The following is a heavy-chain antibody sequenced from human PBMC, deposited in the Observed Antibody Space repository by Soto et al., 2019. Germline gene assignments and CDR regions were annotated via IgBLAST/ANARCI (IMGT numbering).Heavy chain of an antibody. CDR3: ARYAALNSRPRAFDH. V-gene: IGHV4-59*01. J-gene: IGHJ4*02. Sequence: TLSLTCTVSGGSINNYYWSWILQPPGKGLEWIGLIYYSGTTNYNPSLKSRVTISVESSKNQFSLNLSSVTAADTAVYYCARYAALNSRPRAFDHWGQGTLVTVYS. D-gene: IGHD2-15*01. CDR1: GGSINNYY. CDR2: IYYSGTT.